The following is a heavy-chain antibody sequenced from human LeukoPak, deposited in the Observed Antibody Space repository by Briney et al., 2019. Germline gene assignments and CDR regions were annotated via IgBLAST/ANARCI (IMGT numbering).Heavy chain of an antibody. V-gene: IGHV3-21*01. D-gene: IGHD5-18*01. CDR3: ARSSSTVMDY. CDR1: GSTFSSYS. J-gene: IGHJ4*02. Sequence: GGSLRLSCAASGSTFSSYSMNWVRQAPGKGLEWVSSISSSSSYIYYADSVKGRFTISRDNARNSLYLQMNSLRAEDTAVYYCARSSSTVMDYWGQGTLVTVSS. CDR2: ISSSSSYI.